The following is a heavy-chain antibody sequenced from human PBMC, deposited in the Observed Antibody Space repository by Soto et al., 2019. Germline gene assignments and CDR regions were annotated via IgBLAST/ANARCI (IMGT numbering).Heavy chain of an antibody. J-gene: IGHJ5*02. Sequence: GESLKISCKGSGYSFTSYWIGWVRQMPGKGLEWMGIIYPGDSDTRYSPSFQGQVTISADKSISTAYLQWSSLKASDTAMYYCARAFYDYIWGSYRPNWFDPWGQGTLVTVSS. CDR1: GYSFTSYW. CDR3: ARAFYDYIWGSYRPNWFDP. V-gene: IGHV5-51*01. CDR2: IYPGDSDT. D-gene: IGHD3-16*02.